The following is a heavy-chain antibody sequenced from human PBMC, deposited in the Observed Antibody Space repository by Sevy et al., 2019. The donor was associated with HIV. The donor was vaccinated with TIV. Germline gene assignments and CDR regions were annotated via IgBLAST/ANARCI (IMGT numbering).Heavy chain of an antibody. CDR3: AITKDYYDNSGSPFDY. V-gene: IGHV1-24*01. D-gene: IGHD3-22*01. CDR1: GYTLTKLA. CDR2: FDPEDGET. J-gene: IGHJ4*02. Sequence: ASMKVSCKVSGYTLTKLAMHWVRQAPGKGLEWMGTFDPEDGETIYAQKFRGRVTMTEDTSIDTAYMELSSLRSEDTAVFYCAITKDYYDNSGSPFDYWGQGTLVTVSS.